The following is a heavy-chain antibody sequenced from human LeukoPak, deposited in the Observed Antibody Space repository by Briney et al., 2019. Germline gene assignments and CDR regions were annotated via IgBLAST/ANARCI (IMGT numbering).Heavy chain of an antibody. CDR1: GGSISSSGYY. CDR3: ARHPERYSYFDY. J-gene: IGHJ4*02. D-gene: IGHD5-18*01. Sequence: SGTLSLTCTVSGGSISSSGYYWGWIRQPPGKGLEWIGSIYYTGSAYYNPSLKSRVTMSVDTSKNQFSLRLSSVTAADTAVYSCARHPERYSYFDYWGQGTLVTVSS. V-gene: IGHV4-39*01. CDR2: IYYTGSA.